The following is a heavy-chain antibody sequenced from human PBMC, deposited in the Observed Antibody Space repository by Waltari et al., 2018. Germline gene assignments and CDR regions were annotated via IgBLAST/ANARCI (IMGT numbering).Heavy chain of an antibody. Sequence: QLTLQESGPTLVIPTQALSLTCPFSGFSLSTSAVGAVWLRRPPGKSLEWLALIYWNDDKRYSPSLKIRITITKYTYKNQVVLTMTNIDPVDTATYYCAHSLVECKEGSGWFFVGYWGQGTLVTVSS. D-gene: IGHD6-19*01. V-gene: IGHV2-5*01. CDR3: AHSLVECKEGSGWFFVGY. CDR1: GFSLSTSAVG. J-gene: IGHJ4*02. CDR2: IYWNDDK.